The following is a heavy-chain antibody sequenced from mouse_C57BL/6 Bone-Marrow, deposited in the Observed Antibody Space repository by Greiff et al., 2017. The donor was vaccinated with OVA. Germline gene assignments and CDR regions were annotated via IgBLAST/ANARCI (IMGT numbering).Heavy chain of an antibody. D-gene: IGHD2-4*01. CDR3: ARLAPYYDYYYFDY. V-gene: IGHV1-64*01. J-gene: IGHJ2*01. Sequence: QVQLQQPGAELVQPGASVKLSCKASGYTFTSYWMHWVKQRPGQGLEWLGMIHPDSGSTNYPENIKSKAILTVDNSSSTAYRQLSSLTSEDSAVEYCARLAPYYDYYYFDYWGQGTTLTVSS. CDR2: IHPDSGST. CDR1: GYTFTSYW.